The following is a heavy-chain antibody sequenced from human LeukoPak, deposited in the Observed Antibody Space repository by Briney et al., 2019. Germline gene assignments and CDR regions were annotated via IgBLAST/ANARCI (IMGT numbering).Heavy chain of an antibody. D-gene: IGHD6-13*01. J-gene: IGHJ4*02. Sequence: GGSLRLSCAASGFTFSSYWMSWVRQAPGKGLEWVANIREDGSEKYYVDSVKGQFTISRDNAKNSLYLQMNSLRAEDTAVYYCARAYSPFDYWGQGTLVTVSS. CDR1: GFTFSSYW. CDR2: IREDGSEK. V-gene: IGHV3-7*01. CDR3: ARAYSPFDY.